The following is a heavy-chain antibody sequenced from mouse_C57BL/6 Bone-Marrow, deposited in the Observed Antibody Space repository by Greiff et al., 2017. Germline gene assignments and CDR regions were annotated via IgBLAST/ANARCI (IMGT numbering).Heavy chain of an antibody. Sequence: QVQLKESGPGLVQPSQSLSITCTVSGFSLTSYGVHWVRQSPGKGLEWLGVIWRGGSTDYNAAFMSRLSITKDNSKSQVFFKMNSLQADDTAIYYCAKERGYGSSYVFDYWGQGTTLTVSS. D-gene: IGHD1-1*01. V-gene: IGHV2-5*01. CDR3: AKERGYGSSYVFDY. CDR2: IWRGGST. CDR1: GFSLTSYG. J-gene: IGHJ2*01.